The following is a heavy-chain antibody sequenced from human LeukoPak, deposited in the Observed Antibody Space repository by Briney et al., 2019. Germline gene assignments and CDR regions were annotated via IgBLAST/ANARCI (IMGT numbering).Heavy chain of an antibody. Sequence: QTGGSLRLSCAASGFTFSSYGMHWVRQAPGKGLEWVAFIRYDGSNKYYADSVKGRFTISRDNSKNTLYLQMNSLRAEDTAVYYCAKGDSSSWYDYFDYWGQGTLVTVSS. V-gene: IGHV3-30*02. CDR3: AKGDSSSWYDYFDY. CDR1: GFTFSSYG. D-gene: IGHD6-13*01. CDR2: IRYDGSNK. J-gene: IGHJ4*02.